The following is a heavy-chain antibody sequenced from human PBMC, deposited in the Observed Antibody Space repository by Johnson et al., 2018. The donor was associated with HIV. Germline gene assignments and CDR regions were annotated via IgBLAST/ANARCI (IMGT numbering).Heavy chain of an antibody. Sequence: EVQLVESGGGMVQSGGSLRLSCVASGFTFSTYGMSWVRQAPGKGLEWVANIKQDGREKYYVDSVKGRFTISRDNAKNSLYLQMNGLRAEDTAVYYCARDGPWLQSQRDAFDIWGQGTMVTVSS. CDR3: ARDGPWLQSQRDAFDI. V-gene: IGHV3-7*01. D-gene: IGHD5-24*01. CDR2: IKQDGREK. J-gene: IGHJ3*02. CDR1: GFTFSTYG.